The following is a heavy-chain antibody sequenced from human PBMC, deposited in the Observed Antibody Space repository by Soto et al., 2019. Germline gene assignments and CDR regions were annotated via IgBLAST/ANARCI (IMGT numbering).Heavy chain of an antibody. CDR3: ARHGQLVSYGMDV. Sequence: PGESLKISCKGSGYNFTNYWIGWVRQMPGKGLEWMGIIYPSDSYTNYSPSFQGHVTISADKSISTAYLQWSSLKASDTAMYYCARHGQLVSYGMDVWGQGTTVTVSS. CDR1: GYNFTNYW. D-gene: IGHD6-6*01. V-gene: IGHV5-51*01. J-gene: IGHJ6*02. CDR2: IYPSDSYT.